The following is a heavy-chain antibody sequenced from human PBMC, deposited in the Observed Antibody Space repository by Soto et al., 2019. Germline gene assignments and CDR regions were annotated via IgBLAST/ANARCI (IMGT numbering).Heavy chain of an antibody. D-gene: IGHD4-17*01. V-gene: IGHV1-18*01. CDR3: ARDLDGDYQFLHFDY. CDR2: ISAYNGNT. CDR1: GYTFTSYG. Sequence: GASVKVSCKASGYTFTSYGISWVRQAPGEGLEWMGWISAYNGNTNYAQKLQGRVTMTTDTSTSTAYMELRSLRSDATAVYYCARDLDGDYQFLHFDYWGQGTLVTVSS. J-gene: IGHJ4*02.